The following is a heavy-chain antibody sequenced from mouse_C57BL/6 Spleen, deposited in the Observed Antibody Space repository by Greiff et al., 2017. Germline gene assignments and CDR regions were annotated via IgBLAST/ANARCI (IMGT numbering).Heavy chain of an antibody. CDR2: ISYDGSN. V-gene: IGHV3-6*01. CDR1: GYSITSGYY. Sequence: EVKLEESGPGLVKPSPSLSLTCPVTGYSITSGYYWNWIRQFPGNKLEWMGYISYDGSNNYNPSLKNRISITRDTSKNQFFLKLNSVTTEDTATYYCARGSNSWYFDVWGTGTTVTVSS. CDR3: ARGSNSWYFDV. D-gene: IGHD2-5*01. J-gene: IGHJ1*03.